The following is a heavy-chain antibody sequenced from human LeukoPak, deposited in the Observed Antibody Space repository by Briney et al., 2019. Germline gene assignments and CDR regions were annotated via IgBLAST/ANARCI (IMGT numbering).Heavy chain of an antibody. D-gene: IGHD2-15*01. CDR3: ARDLRGGGYQGDLYFDY. CDR1: GYTFTGYY. Sequence: GASVKVSCKASGYTFTGYYMHWVRQAPGRGLEWMGWINPNSGGTIYEQKFQGRVTMTRDTSISTAYMELSRLRSDDTAVYYCARDLRGGGYQGDLYFDYWGQGTLVTVSS. CDR2: INPNSGGT. V-gene: IGHV1-2*02. J-gene: IGHJ4*02.